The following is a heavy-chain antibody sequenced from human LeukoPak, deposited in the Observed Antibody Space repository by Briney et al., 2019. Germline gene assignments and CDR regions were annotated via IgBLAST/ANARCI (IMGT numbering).Heavy chain of an antibody. J-gene: IGHJ4*02. CDR2: ISGIGGST. V-gene: IGHV3-23*01. Sequence: QTGGSLRLSCAASGFTFSSYAMSWVRQAPGKGLEWVSAISGIGGSTYYADSVKGRFTISRDNSKNTLYLQMNSLRAEDTAVYYCAKDRVFSYYDFWSGSCGPICAAIFWGQGTLVTVSS. CDR3: AKDRVFSYYDFWSGSCGPICAAIF. D-gene: IGHD3-3*01. CDR1: GFTFSSYA.